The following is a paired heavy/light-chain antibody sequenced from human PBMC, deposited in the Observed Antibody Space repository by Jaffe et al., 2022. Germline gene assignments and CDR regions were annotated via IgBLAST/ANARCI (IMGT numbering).Heavy chain of an antibody. CDR3: ARDGKSSSLDY. Sequence: QVQMMESGGGVVQSGGSLKLSCVASGFIFSVSGIHWVRQSPGKGLEWLSFIRHDGDDGYAESVNGRCTVSRDDSKSTVFLEIHSLRPEDTAVYFCARDGKSSSLDYWGQGTLVIVSS. J-gene: IGHJ4*02. CDR2: IRHDGDD. CDR1: GFIFSVSG. V-gene: IGHV3-30*02. D-gene: IGHD2-2*01.
Light chain of an antibody. CDR2: EVT. J-gene: IGLJ3*02. V-gene: IGLV2-23*02. CDR3: CSYGGRNTRV. CDR1: SGNIGNYRL. Sequence: QSALTQPASVSGSPGQSITISCTGTSGNIGNYRLVSWYQQHPGKAPKLIIYEVTERPSGVSDRFSGSKSGNTASLTISGLQTGDEAAYYCCSYGGRNTRVFGGGTKLTVL.